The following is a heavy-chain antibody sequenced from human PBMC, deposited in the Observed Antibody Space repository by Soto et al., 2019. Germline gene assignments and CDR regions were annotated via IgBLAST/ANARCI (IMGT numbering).Heavy chain of an antibody. D-gene: IGHD5-12*01. J-gene: IGHJ4*02. Sequence: QVQLVQSGAEVKKPGSSVKVSCKASGGTFSSYTISWVRQAPGQGLEWMGRIIPILGIANYAQKFQGRVTITADKSTSTDYMELSRLRSEDTAVYYCAIVLGGSGHDWEDYWGQGTLVTVSS. CDR2: IIPILGIA. CDR3: AIVLGGSGHDWEDY. CDR1: GGTFSSYT. V-gene: IGHV1-69*02.